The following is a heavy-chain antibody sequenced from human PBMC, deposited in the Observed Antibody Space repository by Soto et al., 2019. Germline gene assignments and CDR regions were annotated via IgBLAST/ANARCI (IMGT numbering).Heavy chain of an antibody. CDR1: GGSISSSSYY. J-gene: IGHJ5*02. D-gene: IGHD6-13*01. Sequence: SETLSLTCTVSGGSISSSSYYWGWIRQPPGKGLEWIGSIYYSGSTYYNPSLKSRVTISVDTSKNQFSLKLSSVTAADTAVYYCARHQSHSSSYVGPWGQGTLVTVPQ. CDR2: IYYSGST. CDR3: ARHQSHSSSYVGP. V-gene: IGHV4-39*01.